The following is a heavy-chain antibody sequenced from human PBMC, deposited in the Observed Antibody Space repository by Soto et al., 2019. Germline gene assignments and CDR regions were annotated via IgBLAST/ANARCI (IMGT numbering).Heavy chain of an antibody. CDR3: AKQVRDGTSSPYYFDY. V-gene: IGHV3-23*01. Sequence: PGGSLRLSCAGSGSTFSNYAMSWVRQAPGKGLEWVSAISSAVNTYYADSVKGRFTISRDNSKNTLSLQMNSLRAEDTAVYYCAKQVRDGTSSPYYFDYWGQGTLVTVSS. D-gene: IGHD6-6*01. J-gene: IGHJ4*02. CDR1: GSTFSNYA. CDR2: ISSAVNT.